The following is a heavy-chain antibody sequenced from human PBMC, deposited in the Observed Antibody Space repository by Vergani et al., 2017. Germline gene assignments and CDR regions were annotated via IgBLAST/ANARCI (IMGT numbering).Heavy chain of an antibody. CDR3: AKDLQNTVLGAPDV. D-gene: IGHD1-26*01. CDR2: ISASGGST. V-gene: IGHV3-23*01. CDR1: GFTFSSYA. J-gene: IGHJ6*04. Sequence: EVQLLESGGGLVQPGGSLRLSCAAYGFTFSSYAMNWVRQAPGKGLEWVSAISASGGSTYYADSVKGRFTISRDTSKNTLYLQMNSLRADDTAVYYCAKDLQNTVLGAPDVWGKGTTVTVSS.